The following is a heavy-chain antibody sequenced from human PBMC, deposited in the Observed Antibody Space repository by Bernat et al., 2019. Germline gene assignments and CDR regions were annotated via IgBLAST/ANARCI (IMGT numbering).Heavy chain of an antibody. V-gene: IGHV3-53*01. D-gene: IGHD6-6*01. Sequence: EVQLVESGGGLIQPGGSLRLSCAASGFTVSSNYMSWVRQAPGKGLEWVSVFYSGGSTYSADSVKGRFTISRDNSKNTLYLQMNSLRAEDTAVYYCARAVQSLYYYYGMDVWGQGTTVTVSS. CDR2: FYSGGST. CDR3: ARAVQSLYYYYGMDV. J-gene: IGHJ6*02. CDR1: GFTVSSNY.